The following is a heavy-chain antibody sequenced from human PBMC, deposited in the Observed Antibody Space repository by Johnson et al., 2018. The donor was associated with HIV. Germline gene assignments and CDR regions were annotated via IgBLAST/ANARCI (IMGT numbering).Heavy chain of an antibody. CDR1: GLNFCDYC. CDR3: TTDSEGHVFDI. J-gene: IGHJ3*02. CDR2: ISFDGSKE. Sequence: QVQLVESGGGVVQPGMFVRLSCAASGLNFCDYCMHWVRQAPGKGLEWVAVISFDGSKEYYADSVKGRFTISRDNSKNTLFLQMNSLKSEDTAVYYCTTDSEGHVFDIWGQGTMVTVSS. V-gene: IGHV3-30-3*01.